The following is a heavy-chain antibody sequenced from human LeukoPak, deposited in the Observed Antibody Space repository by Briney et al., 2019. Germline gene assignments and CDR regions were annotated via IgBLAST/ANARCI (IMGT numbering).Heavy chain of an antibody. D-gene: IGHD2-2*01. V-gene: IGHV4-4*07. CDR3: ARDCSSTSWARGNWFDP. CDR2: IYTSGST. J-gene: IGHJ5*02. CDR1: GGSISSYY. Sequence: SETLSLTCTVSGGSISSYYWSWIRQPAGKGLEWIGRIYTSGSTNYNPSLKSRVTMSVDTSKNQFSLKLSSVTAADTAAYYCARDCSSTSWARGNWFDPWGQGTLVTVSS.